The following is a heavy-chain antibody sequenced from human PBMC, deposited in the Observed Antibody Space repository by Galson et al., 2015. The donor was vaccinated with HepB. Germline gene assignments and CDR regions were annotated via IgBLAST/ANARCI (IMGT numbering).Heavy chain of an antibody. V-gene: IGHV3-21*01. CDR3: ERGGIGYYDSSGYCGMDV. CDR1: GFTFSSYS. CDR2: IRSSSRHI. Sequence: SLRLSCAASGFTFSSYSMNWVRPAPGTGLWGVSSIRSSSRHIYYADSVKGRFTISRDNAKNSLYLQMNSLRAEDTAVYYCERGGIGYYDSSGYCGMDVWGQGTTVTVSS. D-gene: IGHD3-22*01. J-gene: IGHJ6*02.